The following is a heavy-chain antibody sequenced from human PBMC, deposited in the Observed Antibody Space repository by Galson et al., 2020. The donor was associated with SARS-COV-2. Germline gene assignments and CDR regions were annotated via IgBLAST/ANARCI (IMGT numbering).Heavy chain of an antibody. CDR3: AKEEKNREADAFDI. V-gene: IGHV3-23*01. CDR1: GFTFSSYA. CDR2: ISSNGART. D-gene: IGHD1-26*01. Sequence: GGSLILSCAASGFTFSSYAMSWVRQAPGKGLEWVSAISSNGARTHYADSVKGRFTISRDNSKSTLYLQMTSLRAEDTALYYCAKEEKNREADAFDIWGQGTMVTVSS. J-gene: IGHJ3*02.